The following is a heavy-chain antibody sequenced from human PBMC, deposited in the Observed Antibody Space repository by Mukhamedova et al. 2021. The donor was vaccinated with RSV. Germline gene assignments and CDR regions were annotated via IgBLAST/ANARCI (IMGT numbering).Heavy chain of an antibody. CDR1: SSYA. CDR3: ASPIAVAAYYYYYGMDV. D-gene: IGHD6-19*01. J-gene: IGHJ6*01. V-gene: IGHV3-30*04. CDR2: ISYDGSNK. Sequence: SSYAMHWVRQAPGKGLEWMAVISYDGSNKYYADSVKGRFTISRDNSKNTLYLQMNSLRAEDTAVYYCASPIAVAAYYYYYGMDV.